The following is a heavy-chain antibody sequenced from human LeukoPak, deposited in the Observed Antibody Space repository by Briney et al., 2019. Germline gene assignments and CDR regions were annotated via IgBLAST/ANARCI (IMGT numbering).Heavy chain of an antibody. CDR3: ARDLCIGAAGAPDY. D-gene: IGHD6-13*01. CDR2: INASGGST. V-gene: IGHV1-46*01. J-gene: IGHJ4*02. Sequence: ASPRVSSKPSRDTSTSYYMHWVRHAPGQGLEWRGIINASGGSTRYTQKLQGRVTMTRDTSTRTVYMDMSSPRSEETAVYDSARDLCIGAAGAPDYWGQGTLVTVSS. CDR1: RDTSTSYY.